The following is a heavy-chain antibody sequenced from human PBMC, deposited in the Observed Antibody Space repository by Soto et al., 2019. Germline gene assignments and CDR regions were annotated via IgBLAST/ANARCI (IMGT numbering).Heavy chain of an antibody. Sequence: PGGSLRLSCAASGFTFSTYAMSWVRQAPGWGLEWVSGVSGSGGSTYYADSVKGRFSVSRDNSKNTLYLQMNSLRAEDTAVYYCAKDRWLNWNDGSGGFDVGGQGTMVTVSS. CDR3: AKDRWLNWNDGSGGFDV. D-gene: IGHD1-1*01. J-gene: IGHJ3*01. CDR2: VSGSGGST. V-gene: IGHV3-23*01. CDR1: GFTFSTYA.